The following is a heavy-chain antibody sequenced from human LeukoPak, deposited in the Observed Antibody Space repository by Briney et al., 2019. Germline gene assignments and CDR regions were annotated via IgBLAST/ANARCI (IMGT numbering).Heavy chain of an antibody. Sequence: SETLSLTCTVSGGSISSTSSYWGWIRQPPGKGLEWIGSVRYSGKTYYIPSLKSRVTMSLDTSKNQFSLRLTSVTAADTAVYSCARHYYDSSGLAYYFDYWGQGTLVTVSS. CDR2: VRYSGKT. V-gene: IGHV4-39*01. CDR3: ARHYYDSSGLAYYFDY. J-gene: IGHJ4*02. D-gene: IGHD3-22*01. CDR1: GGSISSTSSY.